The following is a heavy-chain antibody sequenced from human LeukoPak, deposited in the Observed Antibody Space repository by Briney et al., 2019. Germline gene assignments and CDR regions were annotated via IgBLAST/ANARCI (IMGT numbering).Heavy chain of an antibody. CDR3: ARNGYGDYYTVSGWGDY. CDR1: GFTFSSYA. J-gene: IGHJ4*02. CDR2: ISYDGNNQ. V-gene: IGHV3-30-3*01. Sequence: GGSLRLSCAASGFTFSSYAMHCVRQAPGKGLEWVAVISYDGNNQYYADSVKGRFIISRDNSNNTLYLQMNSLRAEDTAVYFCARNGYGDYYTVSGWGDYWGQGTLVTVSS. D-gene: IGHD4-17*01.